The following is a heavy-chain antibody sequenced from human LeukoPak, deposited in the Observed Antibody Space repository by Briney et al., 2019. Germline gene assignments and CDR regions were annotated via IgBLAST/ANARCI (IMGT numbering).Heavy chain of an antibody. CDR1: GFAVSSNY. J-gene: IGHJ4*02. CDR2: IYSDGRT. Sequence: GGSLRLSCAASGFAVSSNYMSWVRQAPGKGLEWVSVIYSDGRTNYADSVKGRFTISRDNSKNTLYLQMNSLRAEDTAMYYCARDIRGYNPFDYWGQGTLVTVSS. V-gene: IGHV3-66*01. D-gene: IGHD5-24*01. CDR3: ARDIRGYNPFDY.